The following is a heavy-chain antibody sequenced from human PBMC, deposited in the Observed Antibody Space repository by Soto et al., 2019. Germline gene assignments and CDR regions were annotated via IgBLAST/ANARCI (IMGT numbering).Heavy chain of an antibody. J-gene: IGHJ4*02. CDR1: GYSFTNYY. CDR3: ASSVLVPSTMTYFDF. D-gene: IGHD1-26*01. Sequence: GESLKISCSASGYSFTNYYLAWVRQMPGKGLEWMGIIYPVDFDTRYSPSFQGQVTISVDRSIMTAYLQWDSLKASDTAMYYCASSVLVPSTMTYFDFWGQGTLVTVSS. CDR2: IYPVDFDT. V-gene: IGHV5-51*01.